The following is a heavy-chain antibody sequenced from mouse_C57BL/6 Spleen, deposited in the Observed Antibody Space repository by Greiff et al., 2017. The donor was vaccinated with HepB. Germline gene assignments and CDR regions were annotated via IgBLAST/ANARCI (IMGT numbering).Heavy chain of an antibody. Sequence: QVQLKQPGAELVMPGASVKLSCKASGYTFTSYWMHWVKQRPGQGLEWIGEIDPSDSYTNYNQKFKGKSTLTVDKSSSTAYMQLSSLTSEDSAVYYCARWGDGYSLYYAMDYWGQGTSVTVSS. D-gene: IGHD2-3*01. CDR2: IDPSDSYT. V-gene: IGHV1-69*01. CDR1: GYTFTSYW. J-gene: IGHJ4*01. CDR3: ARWGDGYSLYYAMDY.